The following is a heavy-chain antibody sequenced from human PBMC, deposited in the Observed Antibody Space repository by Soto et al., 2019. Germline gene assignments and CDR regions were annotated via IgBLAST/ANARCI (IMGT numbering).Heavy chain of an antibody. CDR1: GFTFSTYW. CDR3: ARDQIAARRYFFDY. J-gene: IGHJ4*02. D-gene: IGHD6-6*01. CDR2: IKQDGSEK. V-gene: IGHV3-7*01. Sequence: GGSLRLSCAASGFTFSTYWMSWVRQAPGKGLEWVANIKQDGSEKYYVDSVKGRFTISKDNAKNSLYLQMNSLRAEDTAVYYCARDQIAARRYFFDYWGQGSLVTVSS.